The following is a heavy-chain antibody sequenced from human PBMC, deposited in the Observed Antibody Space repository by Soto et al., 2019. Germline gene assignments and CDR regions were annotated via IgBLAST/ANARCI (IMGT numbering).Heavy chain of an antibody. J-gene: IGHJ4*02. CDR3: ARDEGGTYIY. CDR2: SKNRANSYTT. V-gene: IGHV3-72*01. D-gene: IGHD1-26*01. CDR1: GFSFSEYY. Sequence: EVQLVESGGGLVQPGGSLRLSCAASGFSFSEYYMDWVRQSPGKGLEWLGRSKNRANSYTTEYHTSVKGRFTISRDVSKNSLYLQMDRLEIDDTAVYFCARDEGGTYIYWGQGTQVIVSS.